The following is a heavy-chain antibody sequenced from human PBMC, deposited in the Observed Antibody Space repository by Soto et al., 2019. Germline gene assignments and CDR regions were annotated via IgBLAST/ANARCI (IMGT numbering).Heavy chain of an antibody. J-gene: IGHJ4*02. CDR3: ARDLSNAPCGYSSGCRGFDY. D-gene: IGHD5-18*01. Sequence: QVQLVQSGAEVKKPGASVKVSCKASGYTFTGYYMHWVRQAPGQGLEWMGWINPNSGGTNYAQKFQGRVTMTRDTSISTAYMELSRLRSDDTAVYYCARDLSNAPCGYSSGCRGFDYWGQGTLVTVSS. CDR2: INPNSGGT. V-gene: IGHV1-2*02. CDR1: GYTFTGYY.